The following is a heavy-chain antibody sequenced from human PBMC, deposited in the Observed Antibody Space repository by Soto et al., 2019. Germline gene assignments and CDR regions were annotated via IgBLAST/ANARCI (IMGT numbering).Heavy chain of an antibody. V-gene: IGHV4-31*03. CDR2: IHHSGTT. CDR3: ARAWTGGTGWANWFDL. Sequence: QLQLQESGPGLVEPSQTLSLTCTVSGGSISGVGYYWGWIRQHPGKGLEWIGYIHHSGTTYYNPAPTSRLTISVDTSKPQSSLKLRSVTAADTAVYYFARAWTGGTGWANWFDLWGHGTLVNVSS. J-gene: IGHJ5*02. D-gene: IGHD3-9*01. CDR1: GGSISGVGYY.